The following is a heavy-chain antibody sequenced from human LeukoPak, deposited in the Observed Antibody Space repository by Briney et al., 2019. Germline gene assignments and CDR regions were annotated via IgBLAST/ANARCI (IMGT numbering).Heavy chain of an antibody. D-gene: IGHD5-18*01. Sequence: SETLSLTCIVSGGSISSYYWSWIRQPAGKGLEWIGRIYTSGSTNYNPSLKSRVTMSVDTSKNQFSLKLSSVTAADTAVYYCARGGYSYGSRWFDPWGQGTLVTVSS. J-gene: IGHJ5*02. V-gene: IGHV4-4*07. CDR1: GGSISSYY. CDR3: ARGGYSYGSRWFDP. CDR2: IYTSGST.